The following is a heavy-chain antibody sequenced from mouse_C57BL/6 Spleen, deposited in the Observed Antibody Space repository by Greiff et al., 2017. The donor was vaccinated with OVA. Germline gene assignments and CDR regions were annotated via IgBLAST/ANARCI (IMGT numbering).Heavy chain of an antibody. CDR3: ASYGSSPHYFDD. Sequence: VQLQESGAELVRPGTSVKMSCKASGYTFTNYWIGWAKQRPGHGLEWIGDIYPGGGYTNYNEKFKGKATLTADKSSSTAYMQFSSLTSEDSAIYYCASYGSSPHYFDDWGQGTTLRVSS. CDR1: GYTFTNYW. CDR2: IYPGGGYT. J-gene: IGHJ2*01. D-gene: IGHD1-1*01. V-gene: IGHV1-63*01.